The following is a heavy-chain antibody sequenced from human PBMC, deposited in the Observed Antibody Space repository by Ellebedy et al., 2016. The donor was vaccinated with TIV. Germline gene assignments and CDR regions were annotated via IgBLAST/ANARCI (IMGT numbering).Heavy chain of an antibody. V-gene: IGHV4-61*01. Sequence: MPSETLSLTCTVSNASVSSGTLYWSWIRQPPGGGLEWIGSIYYSGSINYNPSLRSRLAISVDTSKNQFSLSLTSVTAADTAVYYCAGGGGHLYAEHWYFDLWGRGTLVTVSS. D-gene: IGHD2/OR15-2a*01. J-gene: IGHJ2*01. CDR1: NASVSSGTLY. CDR2: IYYSGSI. CDR3: AGGGGHLYAEHWYFDL.